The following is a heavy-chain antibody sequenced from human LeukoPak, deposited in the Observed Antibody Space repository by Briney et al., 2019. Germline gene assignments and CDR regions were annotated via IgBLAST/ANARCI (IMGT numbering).Heavy chain of an antibody. Sequence: TGGSLSHSCAASGFPLSRHGMSWVRQAPGKGLGWVSDISGSGDSPQYADSVKSRFTISRDNSTNPPYMQMNSLRADDTAVYYSAKGSITMIVVVMVRLDYCGQGTLVTVSS. V-gene: IGHV3-23*01. CDR1: GFPLSRHG. J-gene: IGHJ4*02. CDR3: AKGSITMIVVVMVRLDY. D-gene: IGHD3-22*01. CDR2: ISGSGDSP.